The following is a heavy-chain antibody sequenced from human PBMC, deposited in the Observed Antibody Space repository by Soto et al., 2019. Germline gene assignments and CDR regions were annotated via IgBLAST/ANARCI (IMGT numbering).Heavy chain of an antibody. Sequence: QAQLVQSGAEVKRPGASVRISCKASGYTFNTFAMHWVRQAPGQRLEWMGWINAGNGNTRYSERFQDRVSITRDISATTVYMELNSLRSEDTAVYYCARPYYMWSGWHLKIWGQGTLVTVSS. V-gene: IGHV1-3*01. CDR1: GYTFNTFA. CDR2: INAGNGNT. J-gene: IGHJ4*02. CDR3: ARPYYMWSGWHLKI. D-gene: IGHD3-3*01.